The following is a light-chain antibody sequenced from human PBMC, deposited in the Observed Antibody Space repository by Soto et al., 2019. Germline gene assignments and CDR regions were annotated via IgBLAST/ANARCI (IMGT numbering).Light chain of an antibody. Sequence: EIVLTQSPGTLSLSPGERATLSCRASQSVSNNYFAWYQQKPGQAPRLLIYGASNRATGIPDRFSGSRSGTDFTLTVSILEHEDFAVYFCQQYGSSVYTFGQGTKLEIK. CDR1: QSVSNNY. CDR3: QQYGSSVYT. J-gene: IGKJ2*01. V-gene: IGKV3-20*01. CDR2: GAS.